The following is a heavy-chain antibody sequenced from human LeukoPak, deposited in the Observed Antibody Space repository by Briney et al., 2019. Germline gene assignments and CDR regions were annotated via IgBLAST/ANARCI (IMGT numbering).Heavy chain of an antibody. Sequence: ASVKVSCKASGYTFTSYGISWVRQAPGQGLEWMGWISAYNGNTNYAQKLQGRVTMTTDTSTSTAYMELRSLRSDDTAIYYCAKDFVAVAGLVNYFDYWGQGTLVTVSS. D-gene: IGHD6-19*01. V-gene: IGHV1-18*01. CDR2: ISAYNGNT. CDR1: GYTFTSYG. CDR3: AKDFVAVAGLVNYFDY. J-gene: IGHJ4*02.